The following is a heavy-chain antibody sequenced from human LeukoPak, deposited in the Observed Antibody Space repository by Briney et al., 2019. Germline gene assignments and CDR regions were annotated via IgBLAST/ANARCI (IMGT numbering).Heavy chain of an antibody. J-gene: IGHJ6*03. D-gene: IGHD3-10*01. CDR1: GGSISSGGYY. CDR2: IYYSGST. V-gene: IGHV4-31*03. Sequence: PSETLSLTCTVSGGSISSGGYYWSWIRQHPGKGLEWIGYIYYSGSTYYNPSLKSRVTISVDTSKNQFSLKLSSVTAADTAVYYCAGGVTSGYYYYYYMDVWGKGTTVTVSS. CDR3: AGGVTSGYYYYYYMDV.